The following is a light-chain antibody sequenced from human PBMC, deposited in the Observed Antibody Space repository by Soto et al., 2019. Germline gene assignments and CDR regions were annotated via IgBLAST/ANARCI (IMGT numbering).Light chain of an antibody. V-gene: IGKV1-27*01. CDR3: QHYNRAIT. Sequence: DIQMTQSPSSLSASVGDRVTITCRASQGISNYLAWYQQKPGKLPKLLIYAASTMQSELPSRFGGSGSGTDFTLTISRLQPEYVATYYCQHYNRAITFGPGTKVDIK. CDR1: QGISNY. J-gene: IGKJ3*01. CDR2: AAS.